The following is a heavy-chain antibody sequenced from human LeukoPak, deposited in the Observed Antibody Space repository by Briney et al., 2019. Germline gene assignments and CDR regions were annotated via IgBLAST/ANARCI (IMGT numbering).Heavy chain of an antibody. CDR3: ARDLAGHYYGSGSSFDY. D-gene: IGHD3-10*01. CDR2: IKQDGSEK. J-gene: IGHJ4*02. CDR1: GFTFSSYW. Sequence: GGSLRLSCAASGFTFSSYWMSWVRQAPGKGLEWVANIKQDGSEKYYVDSVKGQFTISRDNAKNSLFLQMDSLRAEDTAVYYCARDLAGHYYGSGSSFDYWGQGTLVTVS. V-gene: IGHV3-7*01.